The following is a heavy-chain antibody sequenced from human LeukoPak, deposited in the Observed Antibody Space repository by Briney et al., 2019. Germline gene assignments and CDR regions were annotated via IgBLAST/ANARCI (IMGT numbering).Heavy chain of an antibody. V-gene: IGHV1-2*02. CDR2: INPNSGGT. CDR3: ARVLSPYGSGSYSPFDY. D-gene: IGHD3-10*01. CDR1: GYTFTSYS. J-gene: IGHJ4*02. Sequence: ASVKVSCKASGYTFTSYSMHWVRQAPGQGLEWMGWINPNSGGTNYAQKFQGRVTMTRDTSISTAYMELSRLRSDDTAVYYCARVLSPYGSGSYSPFDYWGQGTLVTVSS.